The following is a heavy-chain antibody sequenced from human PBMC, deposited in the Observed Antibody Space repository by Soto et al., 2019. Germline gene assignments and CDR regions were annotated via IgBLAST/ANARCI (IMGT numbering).Heavy chain of an antibody. CDR2: IRSKAHGGTT. J-gene: IGHJ4*02. V-gene: IGHV3-49*04. Sequence: PGGSLRLSCTGSGFTFGDFAMNWVRQAPGKGLEWVGFIRSKAHGGTTEHAASVKGRFTISRDDSKSIAYLHMNSLKIEETAVYYCNRDRQTILKTLRLFDYWGQGTLVTVSS. D-gene: IGHD2-21*01. CDR1: GFTFGDFA. CDR3: NRDRQTILKTLRLFDY.